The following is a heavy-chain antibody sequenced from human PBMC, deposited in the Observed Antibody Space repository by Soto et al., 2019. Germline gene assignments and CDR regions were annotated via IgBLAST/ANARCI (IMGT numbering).Heavy chain of an antibody. Sequence: GSGPTLVNPTQTLTLTCTFSGFSLSTSGMCVSWIRQPPGKALEWLALIDWDDDKYYSTSLKTRLTISKDTSKNQVVLTMTNMDPVDTATYYCARIGYSSGWYGGGFDYWGQGTLVTVSS. CDR3: ARIGYSSGWYGGGFDY. J-gene: IGHJ4*02. CDR2: IDWDDDK. V-gene: IGHV2-70*01. CDR1: GFSLSTSGMC. D-gene: IGHD6-19*01.